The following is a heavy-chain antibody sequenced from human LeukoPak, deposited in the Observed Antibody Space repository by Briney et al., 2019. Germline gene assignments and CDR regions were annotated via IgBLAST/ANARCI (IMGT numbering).Heavy chain of an antibody. V-gene: IGHV3-74*01. Sequence: GSLRLSCAASGFTFSSYWMHWVRQAPGKGLVWVSRINTDGSSTSYADSVKGRFTISRDNAKNTLYLQMNSLRAEDTAVYYCARAYYDFWSGYYDYWGQGTLVTVSS. J-gene: IGHJ4*02. CDR3: ARAYYDFWSGYYDY. D-gene: IGHD3-3*01. CDR2: INTDGSST. CDR1: GFTFSSYW.